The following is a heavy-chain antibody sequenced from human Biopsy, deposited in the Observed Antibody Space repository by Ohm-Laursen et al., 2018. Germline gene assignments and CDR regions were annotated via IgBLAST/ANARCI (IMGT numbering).Heavy chain of an antibody. D-gene: IGHD2-8*01. V-gene: IGHV3-23*05. CDR2: TSISGTFT. CDR3: AKCMTGGSNYYFHH. J-gene: IGHJ4*02. CDR1: GFNFSTYG. Sequence: GSLRLSCTAPGFNFSTYGMSWVRQVAGKGLEWVSGTSISGTFTHYADSVRGRFTMSRDNSKNTLYLQMNSLKGEDTAVYYCAKCMTGGSNYYFHHCGQGTLVTVSS.